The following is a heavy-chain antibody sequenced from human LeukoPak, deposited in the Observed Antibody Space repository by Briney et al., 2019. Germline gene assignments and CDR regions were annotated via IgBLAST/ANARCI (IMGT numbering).Heavy chain of an antibody. Sequence: SETLSLTCTVSGGSISSYYWSWIRQPPGKGLEWIGSIYHSGSTYYNPSLKSRVTISVDTSKNQFSLKLSSVTAADTAVYYCAKRYCSSTTCYDDRGAFDYWGQGTLVTVSS. V-gene: IGHV4-59*08. CDR2: IYHSGST. J-gene: IGHJ4*02. D-gene: IGHD2-2*01. CDR1: GGSISSYY. CDR3: AKRYCSSTTCYDDRGAFDY.